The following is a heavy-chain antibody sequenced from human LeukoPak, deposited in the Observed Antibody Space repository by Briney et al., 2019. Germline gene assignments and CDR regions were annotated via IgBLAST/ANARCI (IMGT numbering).Heavy chain of an antibody. V-gene: IGHV5-10-1*01. J-gene: IGHJ5*02. CDR1: GYSFTSYW. CDR2: IDPSDSYT. Sequence: GESLKISCKGSGYSFTSYWFSWVRQMPGKGLEWMGRIDPSDSYTNYSPSFQGHVTISADKSISTAYLQWSSLKASDTAMYYRARRMEDWFDPWGQGTLVIVSS. D-gene: IGHD1-1*01. CDR3: ARRMEDWFDP.